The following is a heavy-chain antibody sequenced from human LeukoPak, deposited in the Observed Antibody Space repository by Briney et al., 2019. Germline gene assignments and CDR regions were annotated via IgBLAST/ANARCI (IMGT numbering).Heavy chain of an antibody. J-gene: IGHJ6*03. V-gene: IGHV1-69*05. D-gene: IGHD6-13*01. Sequence: SVKVSCKASGGTFSSYAISWVRQAPGQGLEWMGRIIPIFGTANYAQKFQGRVTITTDESTSTAYMELSSLRSEDTAVYYCARSGWSSSWYGHYYYYMDVWGKGTTVTVSS. CDR1: GGTFSSYA. CDR2: IIPIFGTA. CDR3: ARSGWSSSWYGHYYYYMDV.